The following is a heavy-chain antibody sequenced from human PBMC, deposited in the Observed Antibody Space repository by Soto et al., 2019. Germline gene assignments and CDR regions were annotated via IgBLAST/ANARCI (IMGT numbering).Heavy chain of an antibody. CDR1: GYTFTTYG. D-gene: IGHD2-15*01. Sequence: ASVKVSRKTSGYTFTTYGVSWVRQAPGQGLEWMGWISPYNGNTNYAQRLQGRVTLTTDTSTNTAYMELRSLRSDDTALYYCAREDGYCSGGSCHSGGWLEPWGQGTLVTVSS. V-gene: IGHV1-18*01. CDR3: AREDGYCSGGSCHSGGWLEP. J-gene: IGHJ5*02. CDR2: ISPYNGNT.